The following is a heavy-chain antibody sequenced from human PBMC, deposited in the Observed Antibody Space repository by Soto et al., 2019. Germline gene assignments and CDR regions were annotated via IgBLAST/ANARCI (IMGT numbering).Heavy chain of an antibody. J-gene: IGHJ3*02. CDR2: IYYSGST. V-gene: IGHV4-59*08. CDR3: ARRSYYDYIWGSQGGAFDI. D-gene: IGHD3-16*01. Sequence: SETLSLTCTVSGGSISSYYWSWIRQPPGKGLEWIGYIYYSGSTNYNPSLKSRVTISVDTSKNQFSLKLSSVTAADTAVYYCARRSYYDYIWGSQGGAFDIWGQGTMVTVSS. CDR1: GGSISSYY.